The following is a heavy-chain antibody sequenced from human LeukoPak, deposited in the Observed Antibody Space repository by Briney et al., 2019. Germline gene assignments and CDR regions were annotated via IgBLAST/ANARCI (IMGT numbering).Heavy chain of an antibody. CDR1: GDTFTDYY. J-gene: IGHJ4*02. CDR2: INPYSGGT. CDR3: ARDYSSGWYVY. D-gene: IGHD6-19*01. Sequence: ASVKVSCKASGDTFTDYYMHWVRQAPGQGLEWMGRINPYSGGTNYAQKFQGRVTMTRDTSISTAYMELSRLKSDDTAVYYCARDYSSGWYVYWGQGTLVTVSS. V-gene: IGHV1-2*06.